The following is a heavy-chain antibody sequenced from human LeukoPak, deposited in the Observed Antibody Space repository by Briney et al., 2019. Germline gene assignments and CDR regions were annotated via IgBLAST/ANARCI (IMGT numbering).Heavy chain of an antibody. D-gene: IGHD5-18*01. CDR2: ISYDGSNK. CDR1: GFTFSSYG. CDR3: AKEIGYSYAYRSNYYYYYGMDV. Sequence: GGSLRLSCAASGFTFSSYGMHWVRQAPGKGLEWVAVISYDGSNKYYADSVKGRFTISRDNSKNTLYLQMNSLRAEDTAVYYCAKEIGYSYAYRSNYYYYYGMDVWGKGTTVTASS. J-gene: IGHJ6*04. V-gene: IGHV3-30*18.